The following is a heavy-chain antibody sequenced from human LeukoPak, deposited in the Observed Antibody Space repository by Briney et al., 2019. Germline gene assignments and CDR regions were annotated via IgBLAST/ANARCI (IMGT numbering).Heavy chain of an antibody. V-gene: IGHV3-21*01. J-gene: IGHJ4*02. CDR1: GFTFSSYT. D-gene: IGHD2-21*02. Sequence: GGSLRLSCAASGFTFSSYTLIWVRQAPGKGLEWVSSISGSDSYICYADSVKSRFTISRDNAKNSLYLQMNSLRAEDTAVYYCARDAYCGGDCYYDYWGQGTLVTVSS. CDR2: ISGSDSYI. CDR3: ARDAYCGGDCYYDY.